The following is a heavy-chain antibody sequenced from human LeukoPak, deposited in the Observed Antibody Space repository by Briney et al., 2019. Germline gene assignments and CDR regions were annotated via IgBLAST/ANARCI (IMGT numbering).Heavy chain of an antibody. J-gene: IGHJ5*02. CDR3: ARLGGPYDNDGYR. V-gene: IGHV3-74*01. CDR1: GITLSNYW. D-gene: IGHD3-16*01. Sequence: PGGSLRLSCTASGITLSNYWIHWVRQAPGKGPVWVSGIKTDGTFSTYADSVRGRFTISRDNAKNTVSLQMNSLSVEDTAMYYCARLGGPYDNDGYRWGQGALVTVSS. CDR2: IKTDGTFS.